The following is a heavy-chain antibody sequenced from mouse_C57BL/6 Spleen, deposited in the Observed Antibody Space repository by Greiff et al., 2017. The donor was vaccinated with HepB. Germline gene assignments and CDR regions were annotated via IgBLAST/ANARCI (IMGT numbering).Heavy chain of an antibody. CDR2: IWSGGST. D-gene: IGHD2-4*01. CDR1: GFSLTSYG. CDR3: ARGEGLSYYFDY. J-gene: IGHJ2*01. V-gene: IGHV2-2*01. Sequence: QVQLKESGPGLVQPSQSLSITCTVSGFSLTSYGVHWVRQSPGKGLEWLGVIWSGGSTDYNAAFISRLSISKDNSKSQVFFKMNSLQADDTAIYYCARGEGLSYYFDYWGQGTTLTVSS.